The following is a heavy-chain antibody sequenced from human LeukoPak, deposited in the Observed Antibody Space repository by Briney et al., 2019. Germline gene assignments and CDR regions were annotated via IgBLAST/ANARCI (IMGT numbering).Heavy chain of an antibody. CDR1: GFTVSGKY. Sequence: GGSLRLSCAASGFTVSGKYMSWVRQAPGKGLEWVSVIYSGGSTYYADSVKGRFTISRDNSKNTLFLRMNSLRAEDTAVYYCARDRYYTLDYWGQGTLVTVSS. J-gene: IGHJ4*02. D-gene: IGHD3-3*01. CDR2: IYSGGST. V-gene: IGHV3-53*01. CDR3: ARDRYYTLDY.